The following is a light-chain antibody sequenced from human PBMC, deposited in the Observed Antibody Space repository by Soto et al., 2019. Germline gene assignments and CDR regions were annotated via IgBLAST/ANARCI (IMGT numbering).Light chain of an antibody. CDR1: QSISSY. J-gene: IGKJ2*01. Sequence: DIQITQSPSSLSASVDDRVTITCRASQSISSYLNWYQQKPGEAPKILIYAASTWQSGVPSRFSGRGSGPDFSLTISSLQPEDFATYYCQQTFSAPVTFGQGTRLEIK. CDR3: QQTFSAPVT. CDR2: AAS. V-gene: IGKV1-39*01.